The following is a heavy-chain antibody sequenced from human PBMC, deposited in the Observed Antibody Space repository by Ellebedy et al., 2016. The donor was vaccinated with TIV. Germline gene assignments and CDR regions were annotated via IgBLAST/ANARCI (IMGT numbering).Heavy chain of an antibody. J-gene: IGHJ4*02. CDR1: GDSISRGGYY. Sequence: MPSETLSLTCTVSGDSISRGGYYWVWLRQHPGTGLEWIGSIYYSGEPFYNPSLNSRATVASEKSMNRFSLRLTSVTAADTAVYYCARLRVGASMPTDYWGPGTLVTVSS. V-gene: IGHV4-31*03. D-gene: IGHD1-26*01. CDR3: ARLRVGASMPTDY. CDR2: IYYSGEP.